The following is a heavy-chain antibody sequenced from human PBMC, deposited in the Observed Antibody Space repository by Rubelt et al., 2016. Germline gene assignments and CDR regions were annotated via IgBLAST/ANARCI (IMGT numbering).Heavy chain of an antibody. J-gene: IGHJ3*02. V-gene: IGHV1-3*01. D-gene: IGHD4-17*01. CDR3: ASTDDYGDYWDPRNAFDI. Sequence: SQKFQGRVTITRDTSASTAYMELSSLRSEDTAVYYCASTDDYGDYWDPRNAFDIWGQGTMVTVSS.